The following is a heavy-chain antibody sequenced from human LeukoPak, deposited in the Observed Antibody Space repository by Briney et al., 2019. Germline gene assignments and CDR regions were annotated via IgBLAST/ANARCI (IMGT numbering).Heavy chain of an antibody. CDR2: INPNSGVT. D-gene: IGHD6-13*01. CDR1: GYTFTGYY. Sequence: GASVKVSCKASGYTFTGYYMHWVRQAPGQGLEWMAWINPNSGVTNYAQKFQGRVTTTRDTSITTAYMELSSLTSDDTAVCYCVRAAGGAPGDYWGQGTLVTVSS. J-gene: IGHJ4*02. V-gene: IGHV1-2*02. CDR3: VRAAGGAPGDY.